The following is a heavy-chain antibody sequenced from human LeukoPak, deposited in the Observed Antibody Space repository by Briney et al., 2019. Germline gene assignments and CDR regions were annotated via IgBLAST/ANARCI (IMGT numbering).Heavy chain of an antibody. J-gene: IGHJ5*02. CDR1: RGSISSHL. CDR2: IYNSGST. Sequence: PSETLSLTRTFTRGSISSHLCSWIRQPAGKGVERIGRIYNSGSTNYKPSLKSRVTMSVDTSKNQFSLKLSSVTAADTAVYYCARDFWPWGQGALVTVSS. D-gene: IGHD3-3*01. CDR3: ARDFWP. V-gene: IGHV4-4*07.